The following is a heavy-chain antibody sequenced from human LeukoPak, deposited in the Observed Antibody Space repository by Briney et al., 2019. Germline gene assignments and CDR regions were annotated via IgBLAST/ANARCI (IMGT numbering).Heavy chain of an antibody. CDR2: IKQDGSEE. D-gene: IGHD1-26*01. V-gene: IGHV3-7*01. CDR3: ARGSSAGASLRHDY. J-gene: IGHJ4*02. Sequence: GGSLRLSCAASGFTFSSYWMSWVRQAPGKGLEGVANIKQDGSEENFVASVKGRFTISRDNAKKSLYLQMNSLRAEDTAVYYCARGSSAGASLRHDYWGQGTLVTVSS. CDR1: GFTFSSYW.